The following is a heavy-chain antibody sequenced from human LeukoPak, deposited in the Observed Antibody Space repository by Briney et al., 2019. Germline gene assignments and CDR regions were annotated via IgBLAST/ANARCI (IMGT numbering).Heavy chain of an antibody. Sequence: SETLSLTCTVSGGSISSSSYYWGWIRQPPGKGLEWIGSIYYSGSTYYNPSLKSRVTISVDTSKNQFSLKLSSVTAADTAVYYCARLRRQQQLVAIDYWGQGTLVTVSS. CDR2: IYYSGST. D-gene: IGHD6-13*01. J-gene: IGHJ4*02. V-gene: IGHV4-39*07. CDR3: ARLRRQQQLVAIDY. CDR1: GGSISSSSYY.